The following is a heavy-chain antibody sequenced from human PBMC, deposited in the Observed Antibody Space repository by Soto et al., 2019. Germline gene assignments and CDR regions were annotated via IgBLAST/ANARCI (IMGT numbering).Heavy chain of an antibody. V-gene: IGHV1-58*01. CDR3: ADSSGDTDAFNI. J-gene: IGHJ3*02. D-gene: IGHD4-17*01. CDR2: IVVGSGNT. CDR1: GFTFTSSA. Sequence: QMQLVQSGPEVKKPGTSVKVSCKASGFTFTSSAVQWVRQARGQRLEWIGWIVVGSGNTNYAQKFQERVTITRDMSTSTAYMELSSLRSEDTAVYYCADSSGDTDAFNIWGQGTMVTVSS.